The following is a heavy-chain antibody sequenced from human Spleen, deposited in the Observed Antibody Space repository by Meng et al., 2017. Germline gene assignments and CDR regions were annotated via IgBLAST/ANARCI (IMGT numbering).Heavy chain of an antibody. CDR3: TRFETAVYYSSGGDV. D-gene: IGHD2-21*01. CDR1: GFTFTGYG. J-gene: IGHJ6*02. V-gene: IGHV3-33*01. CDR2: VWYGGGNS. Sequence: GESLKISCSASGFTFTGYGIHWVRQAPGKGLEWVALVWYGGGNSYYADSVKGRFTISGDNSKNTLYLQMDSLRADDTALYYCTRFETAVYYSSGGDVWGQGTTVTVSS.